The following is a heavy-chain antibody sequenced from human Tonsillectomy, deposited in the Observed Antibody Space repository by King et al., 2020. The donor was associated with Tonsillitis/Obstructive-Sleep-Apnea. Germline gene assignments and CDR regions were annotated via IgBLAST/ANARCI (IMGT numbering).Heavy chain of an antibody. V-gene: IGHV3-30*01. CDR2: ISSAGSNK. Sequence: VPLVASGGGVVPPGRSLRLSCAASGFRFRRHAMHWVRQAPGTGLEWVALISSAGSNKSYADSVKGRFTISRDPSKTTLSLEMNILRTEDTAVYYCARDRSGWPPEYFDYWGQGTLVTVSA. CDR1: GFRFRRHA. CDR3: ARDRSGWPPEYFDY. D-gene: IGHD6-19*01. J-gene: IGHJ4*02.